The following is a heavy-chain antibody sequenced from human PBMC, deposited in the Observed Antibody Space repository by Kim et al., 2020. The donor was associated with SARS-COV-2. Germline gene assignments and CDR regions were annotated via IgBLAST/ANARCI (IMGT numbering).Heavy chain of an antibody. D-gene: IGHD3-22*01. J-gene: IGHJ4*02. CDR3: ARGVQGFDSSGYFNY. V-gene: IGHV4-34*01. CDR2: VNHSGTT. CDR1: GGSLSGYY. Sequence: SETLSLTCAVYGGSLSGYYWSWIRQPPEKGLEWIGEVNHSGTTNYNPSLKSRVTLSVDTSKNQFSLKLSSVTAADTAVYYCARGVQGFDSSGYFNYWGQGTLVTVSS.